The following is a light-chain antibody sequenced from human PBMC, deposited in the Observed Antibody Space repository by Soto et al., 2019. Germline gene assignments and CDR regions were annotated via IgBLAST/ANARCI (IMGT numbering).Light chain of an antibody. CDR1: QSLVHNNGNTY. CDR2: RVS. J-gene: IGKJ5*01. CDR3: VQAVHFPVT. Sequence: DIVMTQTPLSLPVTLGQPASISCRSSQSLVHNNGNTYLSWLQQRPGQPPRLLIYRVSNRFSGGPDRFSRSGAGTDFTLKISRVEDEEVGVYCCVQAVHFPVTFGQGTRLEIE. V-gene: IGKV2-24*01.